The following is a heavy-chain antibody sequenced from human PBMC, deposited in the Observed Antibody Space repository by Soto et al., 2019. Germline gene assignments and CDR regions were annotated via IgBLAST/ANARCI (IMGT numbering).Heavy chain of an antibody. J-gene: IGHJ6*02. V-gene: IGHV1-69*10. CDR1: GDNFKKHV. CDR2: TIPALGKT. CDR3: ARGPFRPSAMDV. Sequence: GASVKVSCKTSGDNFKKHVFTWVRQAPGQGLEWMGGTIPALGKTRYIEKFQGRVTITVDDATRTVYMEVRDLTSEDTAIYYCARGPFRPSAMDVWGQGTTVTVSS.